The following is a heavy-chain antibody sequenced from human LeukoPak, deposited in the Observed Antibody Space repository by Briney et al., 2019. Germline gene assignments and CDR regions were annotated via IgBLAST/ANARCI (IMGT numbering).Heavy chain of an antibody. J-gene: IGHJ4*02. CDR3: ARAEGEGYFDY. CDR2: IKQDGSEK. V-gene: IGHV3-7*01. CDR1: GFTFSSYW. D-gene: IGHD1-14*01. Sequence: GGSLRPSCAASGFTFSSYWMSWVRQAPGKGLEWVANIKQDGSEKYYVDSVKGRFTISRDSAKNSLYLQMNSLRAEDTAVYYCARAEGEGYFDYWGQGTLVTVSS.